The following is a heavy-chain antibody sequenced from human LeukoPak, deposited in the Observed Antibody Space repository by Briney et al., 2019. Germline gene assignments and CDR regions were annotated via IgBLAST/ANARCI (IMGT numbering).Heavy chain of an antibody. J-gene: IGHJ4*02. Sequence: PGGSLRLSCAASGFTFSGYAMHWVRQAPGKGLEYVSAISSNGGSTYYANSVKGRFTISRDNSKNTLYLQMGSLRAEDMAVYYCARAGSGSYSYYEFDYWGQGTLVTVSS. CDR3: ARAGSGSYSYYEFDY. CDR1: GFTFSGYA. V-gene: IGHV3-64*01. D-gene: IGHD1-26*01. CDR2: ISSNGGST.